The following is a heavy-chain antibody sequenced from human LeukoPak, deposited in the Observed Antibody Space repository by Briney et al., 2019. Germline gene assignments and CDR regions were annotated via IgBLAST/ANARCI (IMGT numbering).Heavy chain of an antibody. CDR2: IYYSGST. D-gene: IGHD4-11*01. J-gene: IGHJ5*02. CDR3: ARGRVTQAYNWFDP. V-gene: IGHV4-31*03. CDR1: GGSISSGGYY. Sequence: SQTLSLTCTVSGGSISSGGYYWSWIRQHPGKGLEWIGYIYYSGSTYYNPSLKSRVTISVDTSKNQFSLKLSSVTAADTAVYYCARGRVTQAYNWFDPWGQGTLVTVSS.